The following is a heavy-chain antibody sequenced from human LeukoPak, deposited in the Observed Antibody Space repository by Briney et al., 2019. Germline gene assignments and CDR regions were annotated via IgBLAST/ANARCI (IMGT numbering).Heavy chain of an antibody. CDR1: GFTFGSYA. Sequence: GGSLRLSCAASGFTFGSYAMSWVRQAPGKGLEWVSAISGSGGSTYYAASVKGRFTISRDNSKNTLYLQMNSLKAEDTAMYYCTRGSSGSYYNSRFDYWGRGALVSVSS. J-gene: IGHJ4*02. V-gene: IGHV3-23*01. CDR3: TRGSSGSYYNSRFDY. CDR2: ISGSGGST. D-gene: IGHD3-10*01.